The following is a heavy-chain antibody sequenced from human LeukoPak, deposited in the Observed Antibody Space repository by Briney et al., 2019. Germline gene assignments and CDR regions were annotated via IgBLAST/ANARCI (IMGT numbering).Heavy chain of an antibody. Sequence: GGSLRLSCVTSGFTFGDFVMHWVRQAPGKGLECVSTISWTGDKVAYAGSVKGRFTVSRDNAKNSLFLQMNSLRTDDTALYYCIKDAPNGSIDYWGQGTLVTVSS. D-gene: IGHD2-8*01. CDR1: GFTFGDFV. CDR2: ISWTGDKV. V-gene: IGHV3-9*01. J-gene: IGHJ4*02. CDR3: IKDAPNGSIDY.